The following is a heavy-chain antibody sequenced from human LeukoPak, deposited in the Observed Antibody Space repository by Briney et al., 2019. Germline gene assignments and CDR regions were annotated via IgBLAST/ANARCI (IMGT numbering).Heavy chain of an antibody. Sequence: GGSLRLSCAASGFTFSSYAVSWVRQAPGKGLEWVSAISGSGGSTYYADSVKGRFTISRDNSKNTLYLQMNSLRAEDTAVYYCAKESLETSIAARRGFWFDPWGQGTLVTVSS. CDR2: ISGSGGST. D-gene: IGHD6-6*01. CDR3: AKESLETSIAARRGFWFDP. V-gene: IGHV3-23*01. CDR1: GFTFSSYA. J-gene: IGHJ5*02.